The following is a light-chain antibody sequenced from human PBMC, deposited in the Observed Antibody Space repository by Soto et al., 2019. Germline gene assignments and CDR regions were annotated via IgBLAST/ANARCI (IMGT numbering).Light chain of an antibody. J-gene: IGKJ4*01. CDR1: QSISSW. Sequence: DIQMTQSPSSLSASVGVIVTITFRASQSISSWLAWYQQKPGKAPKLLIYDASSLESGVPSRFSGSASGTEFTLTISSLQPDDFATYYCQQYDNYPLTFGGGTKVDI. CDR2: DAS. V-gene: IGKV1-5*01. CDR3: QQYDNYPLT.